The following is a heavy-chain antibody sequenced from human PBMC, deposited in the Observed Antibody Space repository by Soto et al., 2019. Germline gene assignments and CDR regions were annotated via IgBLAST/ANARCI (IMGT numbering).Heavy chain of an antibody. Sequence: GGFLRLSCAASGFTFSSSTMNWVRQAPGKGLEWVSAIIDSGGYTYYADSVKGRFTISRDNSKNTLYLQMNSLRAEDTALYYCAKETYYYYGMDVWGQGTTVTVSS. V-gene: IGHV3-23*01. CDR3: AKETYYYYGMDV. CDR2: IIDSGGYT. CDR1: GFTFSSST. J-gene: IGHJ6*02.